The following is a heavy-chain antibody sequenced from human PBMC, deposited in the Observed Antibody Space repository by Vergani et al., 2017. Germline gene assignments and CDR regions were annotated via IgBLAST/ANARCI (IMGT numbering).Heavy chain of an antibody. J-gene: IGHJ1*01. CDR2: ISGSGGST. D-gene: IGHD3-3*01. V-gene: IGHV3-23*01. CDR3: AKPAAGIKIYGGPLY. CDR1: GFTFSSYA. Sequence: EVQLLESGGGLVQPGGSLRLSCAASGFTFSSYAMSWVRQAPGKGLEWVSAISGSGGSTYYADSVKGRFTISRDNSKNTLYLQMNNLRAEDKSVYYCAKPAAGIKIYGGPLYWGQGTMVTVSS.